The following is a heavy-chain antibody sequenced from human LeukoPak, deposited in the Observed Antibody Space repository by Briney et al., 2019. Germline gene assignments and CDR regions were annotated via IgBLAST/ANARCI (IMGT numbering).Heavy chain of an antibody. CDR2: SNPKSGGT. D-gene: IGHD2-2*01. CDR1: GNSFTAYY. V-gene: IGHV1-2*02. CDR3: AREVRESQFDY. J-gene: IGHJ4*02. Sequence: ASVKVSCKASGNSFTAYYFYWLRQAPGQGPEWMGCSNPKSGGTNYAQKFQGRVVMTRDTSISTTYMELSGLRSDDTAVYYCAREVRESQFDYWGQGTLVIVSS.